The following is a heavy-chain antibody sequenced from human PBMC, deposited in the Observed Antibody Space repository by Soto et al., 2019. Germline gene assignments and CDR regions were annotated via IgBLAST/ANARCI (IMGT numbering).Heavy chain of an antibody. D-gene: IGHD3-22*01. CDR3: ARRPILYYYDSSGPSQSEN. CDR1: GGSISSGDYY. V-gene: IGHV4-30-4*01. Sequence: SETLSLTCTVSGGSISSGDYYWSWIRQPPGKGLEWIGYIYYSGSTYYNPSLKSRVTISVDTSKNQFSLKLSSVTAADTAVYYCARRPILYYYDSSGPSQSENWGQGTLVTVSS. CDR2: IYYSGST. J-gene: IGHJ4*02.